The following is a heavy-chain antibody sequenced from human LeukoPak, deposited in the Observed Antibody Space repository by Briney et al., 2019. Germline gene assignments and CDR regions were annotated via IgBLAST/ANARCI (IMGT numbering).Heavy chain of an antibody. Sequence: GESLKISCKASGYIFTDYWITWVRQRPGKGLEWMGILYPGDSDTRYSPSFQGQVTISADRSITTAYVQWSSLKASDTAMYYCARRKFEGCGGDCYSYDYWGQGTLVTVSS. J-gene: IGHJ4*02. D-gene: IGHD2-21*02. CDR1: GYIFTDYW. CDR2: LYPGDSDT. V-gene: IGHV5-51*01. CDR3: ARRKFEGCGGDCYSYDY.